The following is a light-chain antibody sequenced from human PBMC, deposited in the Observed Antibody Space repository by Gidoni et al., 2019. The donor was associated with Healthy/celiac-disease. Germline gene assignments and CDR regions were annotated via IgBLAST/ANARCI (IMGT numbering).Light chain of an antibody. J-gene: IGKJ1*01. CDR1: QIISSW. CDR2: KAS. V-gene: IGKV1-5*03. CDR3: QQYNSYSET. Sequence: DIQMTQSPSTLSASVGDRVTITCRASQIISSWLAWYQQKPGKAPKLLIYKASSLESGVPSRFSGSGSGTDFTLTISSLQPDDFATYYCQQYNSYSETFGQGTKVEIK.